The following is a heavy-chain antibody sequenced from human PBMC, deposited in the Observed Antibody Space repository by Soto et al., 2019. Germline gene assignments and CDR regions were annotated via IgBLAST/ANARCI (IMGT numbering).Heavy chain of an antibody. CDR3: TTSVNIVSPIPGDY. CDR2: IKSKADGGTA. D-gene: IGHD5-12*01. Sequence: GGSLRLSCAASGFTFSNAWMSWVRQAPGKGLEWVGRIKSKADGGTADYAAPVKGRFTISRDDSENTLYLQMNSLKTEDTAIYYCTTSVNIVSPIPGDYWGQGTLVTVSS. J-gene: IGHJ4*02. V-gene: IGHV3-15*01. CDR1: GFTFSNAW.